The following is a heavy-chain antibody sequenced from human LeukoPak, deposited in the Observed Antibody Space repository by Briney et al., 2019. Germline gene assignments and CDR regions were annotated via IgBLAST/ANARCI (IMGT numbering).Heavy chain of an antibody. CDR2: IYHTGRI. CDR3: ARRRDYGYFDY. V-gene: IGHV4-30-2*01. CDR1: GGSISSNGYI. Sequence: SETLSLTCAVSGGSISSNGYIWSWIRQPPGKGLECIGYIYHTGRIYYNSSLESRVTISADRSKNQFSLNLKPVTAADTAVYYCARRRDYGYFDYWGQGALVTVSS. D-gene: IGHD4-17*01. J-gene: IGHJ4*02.